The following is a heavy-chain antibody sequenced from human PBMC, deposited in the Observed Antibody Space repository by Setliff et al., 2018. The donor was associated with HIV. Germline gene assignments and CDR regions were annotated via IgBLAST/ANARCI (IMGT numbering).Heavy chain of an antibody. J-gene: IGHJ4*02. Sequence: ASVKVSCKASGGTFSSYAISWVRQAPGQGLEWMGWISGYSGHTSYAQNFQGRVTMTTDTSTNTAYLELRGLRSDDTAIYYCAREHGTSWPYFDFWGQGTLVTVSS. V-gene: IGHV1-18*01. CDR2: ISGYSGHT. CDR1: GGTFSSYA. CDR3: AREHGTSWPYFDF.